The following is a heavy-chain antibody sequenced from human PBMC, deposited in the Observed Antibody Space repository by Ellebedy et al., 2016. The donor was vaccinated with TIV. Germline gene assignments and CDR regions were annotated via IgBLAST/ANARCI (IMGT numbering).Heavy chain of an antibody. V-gene: IGHV3-33*01. CDR1: GFTFSSYG. J-gene: IGHJ4*02. CDR3: ARGGQN. Sequence: GGSLRLSCAASGFTFSSYGMHWVRQAPGKGLEWVAVIWYDGSNKYYADYVKGRFTISRDNAKNSLYLQMNSLRAEDTAVYYCARGGQNWGQGTLVTVSS. D-gene: IGHD3-16*01. CDR2: IWYDGSNK.